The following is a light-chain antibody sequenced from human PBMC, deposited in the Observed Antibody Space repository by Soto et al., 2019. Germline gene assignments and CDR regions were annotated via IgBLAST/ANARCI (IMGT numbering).Light chain of an antibody. CDR1: QSLLYSNGNNY. J-gene: IGKJ3*01. Sequence: DTVVTQSPLSLPVSPGEAASISCRSSQSLLYSNGNNYLDWYLQKPGQSPQLLIYLGSNRASGVPDRFSGSGSGTDFTLKISRVEAEDVGIYYCMQALQTPFTFGPGTKVDIK. V-gene: IGKV2-28*01. CDR3: MQALQTPFT. CDR2: LGS.